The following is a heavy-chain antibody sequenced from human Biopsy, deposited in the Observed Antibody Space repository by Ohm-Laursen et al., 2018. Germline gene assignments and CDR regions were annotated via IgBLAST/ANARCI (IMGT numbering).Heavy chain of an antibody. V-gene: IGHV4-4*07. CDR2: IYTSGIT. D-gene: IGHD1-14*01. CDR3: ARDRDRRGWFDP. CDR1: GCSLSSYS. Sequence: SDTLSLTWTVSGCSLSSYSWSWIRQPAGKGLEWIGQIYTSGITNYNPSLKSRVTMSVDTSKNKYSLRVSSVTAADTAVYYCARDRDRRGWFDPWGQGTLVTVSS. J-gene: IGHJ5*02.